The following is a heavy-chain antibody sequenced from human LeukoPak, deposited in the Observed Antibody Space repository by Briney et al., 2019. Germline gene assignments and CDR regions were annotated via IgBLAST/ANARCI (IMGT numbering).Heavy chain of an antibody. Sequence: PSETLSLTCTVSGFSISSYYMNWIRQPPGKGLEWIGYIVSSGSTIYNPSLRSRVTISVDTSKNQFSLKLSSVTAADTAVYYCARGPYYFDYWGQGTLVTVSS. V-gene: IGHV4-59*01. J-gene: IGHJ4*02. CDR1: GFSISSYY. CDR3: ARGPYYFDY. CDR2: IVSSGST.